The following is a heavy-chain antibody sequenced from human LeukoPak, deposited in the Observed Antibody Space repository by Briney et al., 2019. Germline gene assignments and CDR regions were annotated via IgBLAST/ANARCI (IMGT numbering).Heavy chain of an antibody. J-gene: IGHJ6*03. D-gene: IGHD6-6*01. CDR2: ISGSGGST. CDR1: GFTFSSYA. CDR3: AKFRSSSSPYYYYMDV. V-gene: IGHV3-23*01. Sequence: GGSLRLSCAASGFTFSSYAMSWVRQAPGKGLEWVSAISGSGGSTYYADSVKGRFTISRDNSKNTLYLQMNSLRAEDTAVYYCAKFRSSSSPYYYYMDVWGKGTTVTVSS.